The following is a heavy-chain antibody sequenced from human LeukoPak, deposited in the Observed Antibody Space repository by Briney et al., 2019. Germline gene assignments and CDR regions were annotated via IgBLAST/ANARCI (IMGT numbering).Heavy chain of an antibody. Sequence: GASVKVSCKASGGTFSSYAISWVRQAPGQGLEWMGRIIPSLGIANYAQKFQGRVTITADKSTSTAYMELSSLRSEDTAVYYCARYSSGYYGAFDIWGQGTMVTVSS. CDR2: IIPSLGIA. D-gene: IGHD3-22*01. CDR3: ARYSSGYYGAFDI. J-gene: IGHJ3*02. CDR1: GGTFSSYA. V-gene: IGHV1-69*04.